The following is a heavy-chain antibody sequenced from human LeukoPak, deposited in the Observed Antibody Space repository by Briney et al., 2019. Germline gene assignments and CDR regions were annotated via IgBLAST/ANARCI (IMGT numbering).Heavy chain of an antibody. CDR1: GGTFSSYA. V-gene: IGHV1-69*13. D-gene: IGHD5-12*01. CDR2: IIPIFGTA. Sequence: SVKVSCKAPGGTFSSYAISWVRQAPGQGLEWMGGIIPIFGTANYAQKFQGRVTITADESTSTAYMELSSLRSEDTAVYCCARPLGYSGYEIDYWGQGTLVTVSS. J-gene: IGHJ4*02. CDR3: ARPLGYSGYEIDY.